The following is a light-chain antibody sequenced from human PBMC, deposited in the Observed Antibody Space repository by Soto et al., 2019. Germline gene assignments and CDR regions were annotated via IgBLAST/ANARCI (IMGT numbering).Light chain of an antibody. Sequence: LTQPASVSGSPGQSITISCTGTSSDVGGYNAVSWYQQHPGKAPKLMIYDVTNRPSGASNRFSGSKSGNTASLTISGLQAEDETDYYCSSYATGGAYVFGTGTKVTVL. V-gene: IGLV2-14*01. CDR1: SSDVGGYNA. J-gene: IGLJ1*01. CDR2: DVT. CDR3: SSYATGGAYV.